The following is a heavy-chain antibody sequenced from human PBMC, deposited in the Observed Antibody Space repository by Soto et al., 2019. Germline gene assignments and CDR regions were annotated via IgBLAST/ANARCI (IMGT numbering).Heavy chain of an antibody. V-gene: IGHV4-39*01. D-gene: IGHD4-17*01. CDR2: IYYNGST. CDR1: GGSISSSSYY. CDR3: ARLTGDYVVEYYYGMDV. J-gene: IGHJ6*02. Sequence: QLQLQESGPGLVKPSETLSLTCTVSGGSISSSSYYWGWIRQPPGKGLEWIGSIYYNGSTYYNPALKSRVTISVDTSKNQFSLKLSSVTAADTAVYYCARLTGDYVVEYYYGMDVWGQGTTVTVSS.